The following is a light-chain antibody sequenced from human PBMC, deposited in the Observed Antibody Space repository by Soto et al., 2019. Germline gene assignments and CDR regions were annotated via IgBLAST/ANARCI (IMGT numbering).Light chain of an antibody. J-gene: IGKJ2*01. CDR3: QQYDSSLYT. V-gene: IGKV3-20*01. CDR2: GTS. CDR1: QSLSSIY. Sequence: EIVLTQSPGTLSLSPGERATLSCRASQSLSSIYLAWYQQRPGQTPRLLIYGTSTRATGIPDRFSGSGSGTDFTLTISILEPEDFAVYYCQQYDSSLYTFGQGTKLEIK.